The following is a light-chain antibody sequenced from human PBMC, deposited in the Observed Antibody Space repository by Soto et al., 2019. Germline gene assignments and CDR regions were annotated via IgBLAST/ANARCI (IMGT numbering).Light chain of an antibody. CDR3: QAWDSSTHYV. Sequence: YELTQPPSVSVSPGQTASITCSGDKLGDKYACWYQQKPGQSPVLVIYQDSKRPSGIPERFSGSNSGNTATLTISGTQAMDEADYYCQAWDSSTHYVFGTGTKLTVL. CDR2: QDS. V-gene: IGLV3-1*01. J-gene: IGLJ1*01. CDR1: KLGDKY.